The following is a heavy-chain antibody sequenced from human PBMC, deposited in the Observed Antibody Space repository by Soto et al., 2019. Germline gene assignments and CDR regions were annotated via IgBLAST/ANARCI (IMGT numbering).Heavy chain of an antibody. V-gene: IGHV3-21*01. CDR1: AFTFSDYS. J-gene: IGHJ6*02. D-gene: IGHD5-12*01. CDR3: TRDYSGYGYYYGMDV. CDR2: ISSTSSYI. Sequence: EVQLVESGGGLVKPGGSLRLSCAASAFTFSDYSMNWVRLAPGKGLEWVSSISSTSSYIYYADSVKGRFTISRDNAKNSVYLQMNSLRAEDTAVYYCTRDYSGYGYYYGMDVWGQGTTVTVSS.